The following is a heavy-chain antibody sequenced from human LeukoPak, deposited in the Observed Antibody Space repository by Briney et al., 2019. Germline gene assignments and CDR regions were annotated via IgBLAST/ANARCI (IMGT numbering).Heavy chain of an antibody. D-gene: IGHD6-19*01. J-gene: IGHJ4*02. CDR3: ARGQWLAPFDY. Sequence: PSETLSLTCTVSGGSISSYYWSWIRQPPGKGLEWIGYIYYSGSTNYNPSLKSRVTISVDTSKNQFSLKPSSVTAADTAVYYCARGQWLAPFDYWGQGTLVTVSS. CDR2: IYYSGST. CDR1: GGSISSYY. V-gene: IGHV4-59*01.